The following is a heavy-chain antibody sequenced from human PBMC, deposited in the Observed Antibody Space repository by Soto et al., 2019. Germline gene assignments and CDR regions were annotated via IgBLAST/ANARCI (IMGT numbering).Heavy chain of an antibody. CDR2: IFHSGDT. J-gene: IGHJ3*01. CDR3: AYSAGWYRHDV. Sequence: QVQLQESGPGLVKPSGTLSLTCAVSGDSISNSRWWTWVRQPPGKGMEWIGGIFHSGDTNYNPSLKSRLFITVDKSQNQFSLKVSSVTAADTAVYYCAYSAGWYRHDVWGQGTLVTVSS. V-gene: IGHV4-4*02. CDR1: GDSISNSRW. D-gene: IGHD6-19*01.